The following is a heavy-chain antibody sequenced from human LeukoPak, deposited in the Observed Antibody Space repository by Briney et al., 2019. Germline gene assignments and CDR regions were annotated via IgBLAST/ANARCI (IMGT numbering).Heavy chain of an antibody. CDR3: ARDRYDYGDYRGRFYYGMDV. V-gene: IGHV3-53*01. J-gene: IGHJ6*02. CDR1: GFTVSSNY. CDR2: IYSGGST. D-gene: IGHD4-17*01. Sequence: PGGSLRLSCAASGFTVSSNYMSWVRQAPGKGLEWVSVIYSGGSTYYADSVKGRFTISRDNSKNTLYLQMNSLRAEDTAVYYCARDRYDYGDYRGRFYYGMDVWGQGTTVTVSS.